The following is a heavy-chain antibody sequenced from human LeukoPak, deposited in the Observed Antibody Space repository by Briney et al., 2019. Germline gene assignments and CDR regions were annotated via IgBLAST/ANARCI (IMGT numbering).Heavy chain of an antibody. CDR3: ARQAGYYDFWSGDYYYYMDV. D-gene: IGHD3-3*01. CDR2: IYYSGST. CDR1: GGSISSGGYS. V-gene: IGHV4-30-4*07. J-gene: IGHJ6*03. Sequence: PSETLSLTCAVSGGSISSGGYSWSWIRQPPGKGLEWIGYIYYSGSTYYNPSLKSRVTISVDTSKNQFSLKLSSVTAADTAVYYCARQAGYYDFWSGDYYYYMDVWGKGTTVTVSS.